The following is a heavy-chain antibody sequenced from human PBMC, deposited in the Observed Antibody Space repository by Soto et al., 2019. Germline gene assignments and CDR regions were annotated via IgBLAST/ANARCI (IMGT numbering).Heavy chain of an antibody. CDR2: ISGSGGST. V-gene: IGHV3-23*01. CDR3: AKDNVDIAATHFWE. D-gene: IGHD5-12*01. J-gene: IGHJ4*02. CDR1: GFTFSNYA. Sequence: GGSLRLSCAASGFTFSNYAMSWVRQAQGKGLGWVSAISGSGGSTYYADSVKGRFTISRDNSKNTLYLQMNSLRAEDTAVYYCAKDNVDIAATHFWEWGQGTLVTVSS.